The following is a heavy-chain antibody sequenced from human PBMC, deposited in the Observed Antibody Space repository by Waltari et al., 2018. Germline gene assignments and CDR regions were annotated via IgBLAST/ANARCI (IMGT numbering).Heavy chain of an antibody. D-gene: IGHD1-26*01. J-gene: IGHJ4*02. CDR3: ARDLMNSGSDY. V-gene: IGHV4-30-2*01. Sequence: QLQLQESGSGLVKPSQTLSLTCAVSGGSISRGGYSWSWIRQPPGKCLEWIGYIYHSGSTYYNPSLKSRVTISVDRSKNQFSLKLSSVTAADTAVYYCARDLMNSGSDYWGQGTLVTVSS. CDR1: GGSISRGGYS. CDR2: IYHSGST.